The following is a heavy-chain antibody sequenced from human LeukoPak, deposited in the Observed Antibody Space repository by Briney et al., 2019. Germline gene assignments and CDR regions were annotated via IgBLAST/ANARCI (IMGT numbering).Heavy chain of an antibody. CDR1: GFTFSSYA. J-gene: IGHJ4*02. Sequence: PGGSLRLSCAASGFTFSSYAMHWVRQAPGKGLEWVAVISYDGSNKYYADSVKGRFTICRDNSKNTLYLQMNSLRAEDTAVYYCARDRGRWRRAEWVYWGQGTLVTVSS. CDR2: ISYDGSNK. V-gene: IGHV3-30-3*01. D-gene: IGHD3-16*01. CDR3: ARDRGRWRRAEWVY.